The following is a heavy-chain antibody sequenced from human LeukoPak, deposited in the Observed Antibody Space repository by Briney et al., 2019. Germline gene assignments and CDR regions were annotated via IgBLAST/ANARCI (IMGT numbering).Heavy chain of an antibody. Sequence: GGSLRLSCAVSGFTFSSYAMHWVRQAPGKGLEWVAVISYDGSNKYYADSVKGRFTISRDNSKNTLYLQMNSLRAEDTAVYYCALGGGYYLEYFQHWGQGTLVTVSS. J-gene: IGHJ1*01. V-gene: IGHV3-30*04. CDR2: ISYDGSNK. CDR3: ALGGGYYLEYFQH. D-gene: IGHD3-22*01. CDR1: GFTFSSYA.